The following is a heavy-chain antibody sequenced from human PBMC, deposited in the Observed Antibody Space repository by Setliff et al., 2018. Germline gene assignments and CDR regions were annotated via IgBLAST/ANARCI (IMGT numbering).Heavy chain of an antibody. V-gene: IGHV3-33*08. Sequence: GGSLRLSCAASRFTFSTYRMHWVRQAPGKGLEWVAVIWDDGVKKYHADSVKGRFTISRDNSKNTLYLQMNSLRPEDTAVYYCARTCSGSGCYAGLESWGQGTPVTVSS. CDR3: ARTCSGSGCYAGLES. J-gene: IGHJ4*02. CDR1: RFTFSTYR. D-gene: IGHD2-15*01. CDR2: IWDDGVKK.